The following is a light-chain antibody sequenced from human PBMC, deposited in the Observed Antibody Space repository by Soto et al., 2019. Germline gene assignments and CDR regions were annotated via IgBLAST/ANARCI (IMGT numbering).Light chain of an antibody. CDR1: QSVSSN. Sequence: EIVMTQSPATLSVSPGERVTLSCRARQSVSSNLAWYQQKPGQAPRLLIYGASTRATGIPARFSGSGSGTEFTLTISSLQSADFAVYYCQQYNNWPLTFGGGTKVEIK. CDR2: GAS. V-gene: IGKV3-15*01. J-gene: IGKJ4*01. CDR3: QQYNNWPLT.